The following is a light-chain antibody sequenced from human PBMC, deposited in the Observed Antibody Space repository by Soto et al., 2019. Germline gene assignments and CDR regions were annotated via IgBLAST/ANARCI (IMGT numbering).Light chain of an antibody. CDR1: QSVSGSC. CDR2: GAS. CDR3: QQYGSSPFT. V-gene: IGKV3-20*01. J-gene: IGKJ3*01. Sequence: EIVLTQSPGTLSLSPGERATLSCRASQSVSGSCLAWYQQKPGQAPRLLTYGASIRATGIPDRFSGSGSGTDFTLTISRLEPEDFAVYYCQQYGSSPFTFGPGTNVDIK.